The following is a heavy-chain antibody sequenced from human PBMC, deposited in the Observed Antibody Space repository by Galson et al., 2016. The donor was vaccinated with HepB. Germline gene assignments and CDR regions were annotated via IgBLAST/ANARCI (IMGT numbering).Heavy chain of an antibody. J-gene: IGHJ3*01. CDR2: VYYSGST. V-gene: IGHV4-39*07. Sequence: SETLSLTCTVSGGSISGSTYYWGWIRQPPGKGLEWIGSVYYSGSTYNNPSARGRHTISVDTSKNHSSLNLRSVTAADRAVYFCARHRRERTPWDAFDVWGQGTMVTVSS. CDR1: GGSISGSTYY. D-gene: IGHD1-26*01. CDR3: ARHRRERTPWDAFDV.